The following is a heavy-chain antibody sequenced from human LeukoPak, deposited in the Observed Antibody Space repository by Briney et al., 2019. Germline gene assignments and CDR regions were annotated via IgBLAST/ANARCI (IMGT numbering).Heavy chain of an antibody. V-gene: IGHV4-61*08. CDR3: AKDLVVTLGSWFDP. CDR2: IYYSGST. D-gene: IGHD2-2*01. J-gene: IGHJ5*02. CDR1: GGPISSGGYY. Sequence: SETLSLTCSVSGGPISSGGYYWSWIRQHPGKGLEWIGYIYYSGSTNYNPSLKSRVTISVDTSKNQFSLKLSSVTAADTAVYYCAKDLVVTLGSWFDPWGQGTLVTVSS.